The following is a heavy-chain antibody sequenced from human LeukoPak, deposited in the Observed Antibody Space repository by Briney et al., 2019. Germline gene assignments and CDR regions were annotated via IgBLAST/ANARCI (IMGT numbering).Heavy chain of an antibody. J-gene: IGHJ4*02. D-gene: IGHD3-22*01. Sequence: PEGSVKVSCKASGYTFTSYDINWVRQATGQGLEWMGWMNPNSGNTGYAQKFQGRVTMTRNTSISTAYMELSSLRSEDTAVYYCARGLPPYYYDSSGYYYVYWGQGTLVTVSS. CDR3: ARGLPPYYYDSSGYYYVY. CDR2: MNPNSGNT. CDR1: GYTFTSYD. V-gene: IGHV1-8*01.